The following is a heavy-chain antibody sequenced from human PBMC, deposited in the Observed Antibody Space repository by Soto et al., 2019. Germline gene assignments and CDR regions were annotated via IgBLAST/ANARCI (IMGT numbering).Heavy chain of an antibody. Sequence: ASVKVSCKTSGYTFSNYGITWVRQAPGQPLGWLGWISLYSDGTNYAQKFQGRVSMTTDTSTTTAYMELRSLRSDDTAVYYCARVVPGAEAWFGPWGQGTQVTVS. CDR3: ARVVPGAEAWFGP. D-gene: IGHD2-2*01. CDR2: ISLYSDGT. J-gene: IGHJ5*02. V-gene: IGHV1-18*01. CDR1: GYTFSNYG.